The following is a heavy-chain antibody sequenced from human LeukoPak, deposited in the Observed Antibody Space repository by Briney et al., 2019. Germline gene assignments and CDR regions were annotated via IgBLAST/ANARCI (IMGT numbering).Heavy chain of an antibody. CDR1: GSSINIYS. D-gene: IGHD1-26*01. J-gene: IGHJ6*02. CDR2: MYYSGTT. V-gene: IGHV4-59*12. CDR3: ARLKGWGHYSGSLGYYYGMDV. Sequence: SETLSLTCSVSGSSINIYSLNWIRQSPGKGLEWIAYMYYSGTTNYYPSLENRAAISFDLSRQHFSLRLNSVTAAETAVYYCARLKGWGHYSGSLGYYYGMDVWGQGTTVTVSS.